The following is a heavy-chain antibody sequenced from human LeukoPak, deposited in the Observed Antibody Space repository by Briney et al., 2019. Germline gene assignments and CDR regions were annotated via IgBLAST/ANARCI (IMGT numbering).Heavy chain of an antibody. CDR2: ISSSSSYI. J-gene: IGHJ4*02. V-gene: IGHV3-21*01. CDR3: ARAPSDYVGKFDY. D-gene: IGHD3-16*01. CDR1: GFIFKSYG. Sequence: GGSLRLSCVASGFIFKSYGMNWVRQAPGKGLEWVSSISSSSSYIYYADSVKGRFTISRDNAKNSLYLQMNSLRAEDTAVYYCARAPSDYVGKFDYWGQGTLVTVSS.